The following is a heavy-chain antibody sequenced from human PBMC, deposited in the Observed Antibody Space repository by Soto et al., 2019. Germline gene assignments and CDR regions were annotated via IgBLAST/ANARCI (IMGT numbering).Heavy chain of an antibody. CDR3: ARRTGRHDSSGYYPDCSDI. Sequence: GSGPTLVNPTQTLKLTCTFSGFALTTSGVGVGWIRQPPGKALECLALIYWDDEKRYRPSLKSRLTITKDTSKNQVVLRMSNMDPVDTATYYCARRTGRHDSSGYYPDCSDIWGQGTMVTVSS. CDR1: GFALTTSGVG. V-gene: IGHV2-5*02. J-gene: IGHJ3*02. CDR2: IYWDDEK. D-gene: IGHD3-22*01.